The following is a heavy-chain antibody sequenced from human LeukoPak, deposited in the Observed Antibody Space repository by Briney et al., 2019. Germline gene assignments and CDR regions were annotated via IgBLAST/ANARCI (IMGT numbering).Heavy chain of an antibody. J-gene: IGHJ4*02. CDR2: IYYISST. Sequence: SETLPLTCSVFAGSISSYCWSWIRQPPGKGLEWMGYIYYISSTNYNPSLKTRITISVATSKNQFSLKLRSVSAAATAVYYCAGADEVAVTGFDYWGQGTLVTVSS. D-gene: IGHD6-19*01. CDR1: AGSISSYC. V-gene: IGHV4-59*01. CDR3: AGADEVAVTGFDY.